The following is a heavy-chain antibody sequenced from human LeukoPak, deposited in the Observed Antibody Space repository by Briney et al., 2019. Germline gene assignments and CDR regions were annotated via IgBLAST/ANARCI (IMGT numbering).Heavy chain of an antibody. CDR2: ISSSSSYI. Sequence: PGGSPRLSCAASGFTFSSYGMSWVRQAPGKGLEWVSSISSSSSYIYYADSVKGRFTISRDNAKNSLHLQMNSLRAEDTAVYYCARETTYGDYQTDYWGQGTLVTVSS. V-gene: IGHV3-21*01. CDR1: GFTFSSYG. D-gene: IGHD4-17*01. CDR3: ARETTYGDYQTDY. J-gene: IGHJ4*02.